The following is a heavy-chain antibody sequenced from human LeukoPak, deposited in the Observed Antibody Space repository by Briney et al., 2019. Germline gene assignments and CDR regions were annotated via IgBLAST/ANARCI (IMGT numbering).Heavy chain of an antibody. Sequence: SETLSLTCYVSGGSISGYHWSWIRQPPGKGLEWLGYIYYSGSSNYNPSPKSRVTMSADTSKNQFSLKLSSVTAADTAVYYCARVPRSYYYYYYMDVWGKGTTVTVSS. J-gene: IGHJ6*03. CDR3: ARVPRSYYYYYYMDV. CDR2: IYYSGSS. CDR1: GGSISGYH. V-gene: IGHV4-59*01.